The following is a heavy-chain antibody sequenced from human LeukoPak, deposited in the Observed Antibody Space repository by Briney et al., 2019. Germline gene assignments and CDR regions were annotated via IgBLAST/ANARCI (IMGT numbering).Heavy chain of an antibody. CDR3: ARDFSNCFDY. Sequence: GGSLRLSCAASGFTFNSYSMNWVRQAPGKGLEWVSSISSSSSYIYYADSVKGRFTISRDNAKNSLYLQMNSLRAEDTAVYYCARDFSNCFDYWGQGTLVTVSS. V-gene: IGHV3-21*01. J-gene: IGHJ4*02. CDR2: ISSSSSYI. D-gene: IGHD1-1*01. CDR1: GFTFNSYS.